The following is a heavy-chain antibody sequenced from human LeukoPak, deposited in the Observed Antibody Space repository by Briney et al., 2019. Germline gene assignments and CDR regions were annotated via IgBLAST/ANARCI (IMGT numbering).Heavy chain of an antibody. V-gene: IGHV4-39*01. D-gene: IGHD5-24*01. J-gene: IGHJ3*02. CDR1: GGSIISTTYY. CDR3: ARHRAEMATITDDAFDI. Sequence: SETLSLTCTVSGGSIISTTYYWGWIRQPPGKGLEWIASVYYSGSTYYNPSLKSRVTMSIDTSKNQFSLKLSSVTAADTAVFYCARHRAEMATITDDAFDIWGQGTMVTVSS. CDR2: VYYSGST.